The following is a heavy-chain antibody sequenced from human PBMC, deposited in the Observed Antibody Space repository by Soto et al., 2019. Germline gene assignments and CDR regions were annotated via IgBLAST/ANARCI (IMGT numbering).Heavy chain of an antibody. J-gene: IGHJ5*02. Sequence: QVQLVQSGAEVKKPGASVKVSCKVSGYTRTELSMHWVRQAPGKGREWMGGFDPEEGETIYAQKFQGRVTMTEDKSTDTAYMELSSLRSEYTAVYYCATDLGSSWSSEGNWFDPWGQGTLVTVSS. CDR1: GYTRTELS. CDR3: ATDLGSSWSSEGNWFDP. CDR2: FDPEEGET. D-gene: IGHD6-13*01. V-gene: IGHV1-24*01.